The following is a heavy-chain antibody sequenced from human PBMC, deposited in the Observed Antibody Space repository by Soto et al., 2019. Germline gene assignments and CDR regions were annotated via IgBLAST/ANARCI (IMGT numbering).Heavy chain of an antibody. D-gene: IGHD3-22*01. Sequence: GESLKISCKGSGYSFTSYWISWVRQMPGKGLEWMGRIDPSDSYTNYSPSFQGHVTISADKSISTAYLQWSSLKASGTAMYYCARRKYDSSGYYYFDYWGQGNLVTVSS. CDR1: GYSFTSYW. CDR3: ARRKYDSSGYYYFDY. CDR2: IDPSDSYT. J-gene: IGHJ4*02. V-gene: IGHV5-10-1*01.